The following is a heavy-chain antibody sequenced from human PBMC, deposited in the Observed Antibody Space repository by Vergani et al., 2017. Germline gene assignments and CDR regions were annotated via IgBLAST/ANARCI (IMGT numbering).Heavy chain of an antibody. CDR1: GFTFSRSA. CDR3: AKTISGSYYQLAY. V-gene: IGHV3-23*01. CDR2: ISGSGGST. D-gene: IGHD1-26*01. J-gene: IGHJ4*02. Sequence: EVQLLESGGGLVQPGGSLRLSCIASGFTFSRSAMSWVRQAPGKGLEWVSVISGSGGSTDYADSVKGRFTISRDNSKNTLHLQMNSLRAGDTAVYFCAKTISGSYYQLAYWGQATLVTVSS.